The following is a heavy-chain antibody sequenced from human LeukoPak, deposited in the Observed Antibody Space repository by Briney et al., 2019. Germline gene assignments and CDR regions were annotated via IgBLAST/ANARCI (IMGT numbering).Heavy chain of an antibody. CDR2: IKQDGSEK. Sequence: GESLRLSCVASGFLFSSSHMTWVRQAPGKGLEWVATIKQDGSEKYYADSAKGRFTISRDNDDNSLFLHMSSLTVEDTAVYFCARGAACSNWGQGTLVNVSS. V-gene: IGHV3-7*01. D-gene: IGHD2-15*01. CDR3: ARGAACSN. CDR1: GFLFSSSH. J-gene: IGHJ4*02.